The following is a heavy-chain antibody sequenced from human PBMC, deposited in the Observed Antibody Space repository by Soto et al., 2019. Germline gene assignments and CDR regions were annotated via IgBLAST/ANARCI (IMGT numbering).Heavy chain of an antibody. Sequence: QVQLVESGGGVVQPGGSLRLSCAASGFTFRNHAMHWVRQAPGKGLECLAVIAYDGSNAFYRDSVKGRFTISRDNSKNTRYLPMNSLRSEDTGVYYCATGDREDILVVVGARPGEYGIDIWGQGTTVTVSS. CDR3: ATGDREDILVVVGARPGEYGIDI. V-gene: IGHV3-30-3*01. CDR1: GFTFRNHA. J-gene: IGHJ6*02. CDR2: IAYDGSNA. D-gene: IGHD2-15*01.